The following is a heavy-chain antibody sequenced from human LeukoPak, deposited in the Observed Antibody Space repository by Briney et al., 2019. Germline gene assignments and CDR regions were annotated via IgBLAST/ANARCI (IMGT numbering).Heavy chain of an antibody. J-gene: IGHJ4*02. Sequence: GGSLRLSCAASGFTFSNHWMYWVRQGPGKGLVWVSRIDGDGSTTDYADSVRGRFTISRDNARNTLSLQMNSLRAEDTAVYYCVRSGLPVAGDYWGQGTLVSVSS. D-gene: IGHD2-2*01. CDR3: VRSGLPVAGDY. CDR1: GFTFSNHW. CDR2: IDGDGSTT. V-gene: IGHV3-74*01.